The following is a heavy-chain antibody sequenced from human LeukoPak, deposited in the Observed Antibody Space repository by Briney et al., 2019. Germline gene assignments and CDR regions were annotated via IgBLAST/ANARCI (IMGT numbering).Heavy chain of an antibody. CDR1: GFTFSSYD. V-gene: IGHV3-33*06. CDR2: IWYDGSNK. J-gene: IGHJ3*02. Sequence: GGSLRLSCAASGFTFSSYDMHWVRQAPGKGLEWVAVIWYDGSNKYYADSVKGRFTISRDNSKNTLYLQMNSLRAEDTAVYYCAKEKGGAFDIWGQGTMVTVSS. CDR3: AKEKGGAFDI.